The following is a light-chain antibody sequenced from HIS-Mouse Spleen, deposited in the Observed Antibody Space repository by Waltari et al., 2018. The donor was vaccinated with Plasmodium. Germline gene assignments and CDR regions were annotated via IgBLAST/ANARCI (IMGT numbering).Light chain of an antibody. Sequence: SYELTQPPSVSVSPGQKARITCPGDELPKKCAYWYQQKSGQAPVLVIYEDSKRPSGIPERFSGSSSGTMATLTISGAQVEDEADYYCYSTDSSGNHRVFGGGTKLTVL. CDR1: ELPKKC. V-gene: IGLV3-10*01. CDR3: YSTDSSGNHRV. J-gene: IGLJ3*02. CDR2: EDS.